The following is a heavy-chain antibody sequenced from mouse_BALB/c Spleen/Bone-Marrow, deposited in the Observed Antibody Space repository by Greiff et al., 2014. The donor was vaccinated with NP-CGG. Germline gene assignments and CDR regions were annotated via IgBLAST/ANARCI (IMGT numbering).Heavy chain of an antibody. J-gene: IGHJ3*01. CDR2: FYPGCGSI. D-gene: IGHD3-2*01. Sequence: QVQLQQSGAELVKPGASVKLSCKASGYTFTEYIIHWVKQRHGQGLEWIGCFYPGCGSINYNEKFKDKATLTADKSSSTVYMELSELTSENSAVYVCARHEDKRQSWFAYWGQGTLVTVSA. V-gene: IGHV1-62-2*01. CDR3: ARHEDKRQSWFAY. CDR1: GYTFTEYI.